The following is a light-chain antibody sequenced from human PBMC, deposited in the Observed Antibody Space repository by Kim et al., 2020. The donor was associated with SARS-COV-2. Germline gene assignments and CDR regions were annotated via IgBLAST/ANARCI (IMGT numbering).Light chain of an antibody. J-gene: IGLJ3*02. Sequence: QSALTQPASLSGSPGQSITISCTGTSSDVGGYNYVSWYQQHPHKAPKLIIYDVSNRPSGVSYRFSGSKSGNTASLTISGLQAEDEADYYCRSYSSGNTWVFGGGTQLTVL. CDR3: RSYSSGNTWV. CDR2: DVS. CDR1: SSDVGGYNY. V-gene: IGLV2-14*03.